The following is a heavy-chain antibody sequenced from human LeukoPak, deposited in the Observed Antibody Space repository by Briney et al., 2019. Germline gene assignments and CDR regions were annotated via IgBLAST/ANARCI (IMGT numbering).Heavy chain of an antibody. V-gene: IGHV3-23*01. CDR1: GFTFNNYA. CDR3: AKAYCGGDCYPERNAFDI. J-gene: IGHJ3*02. CDR2: ISGNGVST. D-gene: IGHD2-21*02. Sequence: GGSLRLSCAASGFTFNNYAMTWVRQAQGKGLEWVSGISGNGVSTYYADSVKGRFTISRDNSKNTLYLQMNSLRAEDTAVYYCAKAYCGGDCYPERNAFDIWGQGTMVTVSS.